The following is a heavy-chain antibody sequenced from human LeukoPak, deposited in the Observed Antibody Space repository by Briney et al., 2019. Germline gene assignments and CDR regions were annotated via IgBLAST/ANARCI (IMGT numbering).Heavy chain of an antibody. CDR1: GFTFSDYY. J-gene: IGHJ4*02. V-gene: IGHV3-23*01. CDR3: AKDSGAARSYFDY. Sequence: GGSLRLSCAASGFTFSDYYMSWIRQAPGKGLEWVSAISGSGGSTYYADSVKGRFTISRDNSKNTLYLQMNSLRAEDTAVYYCAKDSGAARSYFDYWGQGTLVTVSS. CDR2: ISGSGGST. D-gene: IGHD6-6*01.